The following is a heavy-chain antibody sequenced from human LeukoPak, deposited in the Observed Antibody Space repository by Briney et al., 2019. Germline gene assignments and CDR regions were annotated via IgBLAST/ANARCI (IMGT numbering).Heavy chain of an antibody. CDR2: ITGSGGST. CDR3: ATRPASETYFAVFDY. D-gene: IGHD1-26*01. V-gene: IGHV3-23*01. J-gene: IGHJ4*02. CDR1: GVTFSNHA. Sequence: GGSLRLSCAASGVTFSNHAMSWIRQAPGKGLEWVSGITGSGGSTYHAESVKGRFTISRDNSKNTLYLEMNSLRAEDTAVYFCATRPASETYFAVFDYWGQGTLVTVSS.